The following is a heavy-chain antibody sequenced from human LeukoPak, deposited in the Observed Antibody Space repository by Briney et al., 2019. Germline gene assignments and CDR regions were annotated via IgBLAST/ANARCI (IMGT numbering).Heavy chain of an antibody. Sequence: PGGSLRLSCATSGFIFSHYGMNWVRQAPGKGLEWVSGIRADAVTTYYADSVKGRFIISRDNSKNTVYLQMNSLRAEDTAVYYCAKDHYYDSSGYYYADYWGQGTLVTVSS. V-gene: IGHV3-23*01. CDR1: GFIFSHYG. J-gene: IGHJ4*02. CDR3: AKDHYYDSSGYYYADY. CDR2: IRADAVTT. D-gene: IGHD3-22*01.